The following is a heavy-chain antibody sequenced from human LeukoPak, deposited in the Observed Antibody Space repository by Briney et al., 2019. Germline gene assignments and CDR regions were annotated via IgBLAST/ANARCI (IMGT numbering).Heavy chain of an antibody. CDR2: IYYSGST. Sequence: PSETLSLTCTVSGGSIGSYYWSWIRQPPGKGLEWIGYIYYSGSTNYNPSLKSRVTISVDTSKNQFSLKLSSVTAADTAVYYCAGSIAVASYLDYWGQGTLVTVSS. V-gene: IGHV4-59*01. D-gene: IGHD6-19*01. CDR3: AGSIAVASYLDY. J-gene: IGHJ4*02. CDR1: GGSIGSYY.